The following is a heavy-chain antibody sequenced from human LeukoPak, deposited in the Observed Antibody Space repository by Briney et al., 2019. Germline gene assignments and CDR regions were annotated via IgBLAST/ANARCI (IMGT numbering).Heavy chain of an antibody. D-gene: IGHD6-13*01. CDR3: ARHVSPMYASSWYGGISAAF. CDR1: GYSFTSYL. V-gene: IGHV5-51*01. CDR2: IYPGDSDT. Sequence: NLGESLKISCKGSGYSFTSYLIGWVRQMPGKGLEWMGIIYPGDSDTRYSPSFQGQVTISADKSISTAYLQWSSLKASDTAMYYCARHVSPMYASSWYGGISAAFWGQGTLVTVSS. J-gene: IGHJ4*02.